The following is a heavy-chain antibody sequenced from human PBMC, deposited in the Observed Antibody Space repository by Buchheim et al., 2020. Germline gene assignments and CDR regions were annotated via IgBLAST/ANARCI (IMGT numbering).Heavy chain of an antibody. CDR3: ARGRLGGYFDC. V-gene: IGHV3-48*02. D-gene: IGHD1-26*01. CDR2: IIIGVITM. J-gene: IGHJ4*02. CDR1: GFMFSSNT. Sequence: EVKLVESGGALVQPGGSLRLSCAASGFMFSSNTMNWVRQAPGKGLEWVSYIIIGVITMYYADSVKGRFTISRDKAKNSLFLQMHCLRDDDTAMYYCARGRLGGYFDCGGQGTL.